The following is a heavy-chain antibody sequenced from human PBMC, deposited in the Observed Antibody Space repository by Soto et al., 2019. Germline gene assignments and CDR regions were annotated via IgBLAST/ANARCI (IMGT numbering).Heavy chain of an antibody. V-gene: IGHV4-31*03. CDR1: GGSISSGAYY. D-gene: IGHD6-13*01. CDR3: ARARGAAAGTWWFDP. CDR2: IYHSGTT. Sequence: PSETLSLTCTVSGGSISSGAYYWSWFRQHPGKGLEWNGSIYHSGTTYYNPSLKSRITTSIDTSKNQFSLKLSSVSAADTAVYYCARARGAAAGTWWFDPWGQGTLVTVSS. J-gene: IGHJ5*02.